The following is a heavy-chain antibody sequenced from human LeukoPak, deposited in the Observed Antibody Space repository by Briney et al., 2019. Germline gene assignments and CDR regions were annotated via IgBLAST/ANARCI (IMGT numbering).Heavy chain of an antibody. CDR2: INAGGGHA. V-gene: IGHV3-23*01. CDR1: GFTFNNYA. CDR3: AKDDSRTLDHFDY. Sequence: GGSLRLSCAASGFTFNNYAMSWVRQAPGKGLEWVSGINAGGGHAYYADSVKGRFTISRDNSMNILYLQMNSLRVKDTAVYFCAKDDSRTLDHFDYWGQGILVTVSS. D-gene: IGHD3-22*01. J-gene: IGHJ4*02.